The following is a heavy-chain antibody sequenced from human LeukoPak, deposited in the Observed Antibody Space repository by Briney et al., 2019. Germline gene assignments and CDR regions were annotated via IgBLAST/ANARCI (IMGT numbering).Heavy chain of an antibody. CDR3: ARDQREGIAARPGLNAFDI. CDR1: GYTFTSYY. V-gene: IGHV1-46*01. Sequence: GASVKVSCKAPGYTFTSYYMHGVRQAPGQGLEWMGIINPSGGSTSYAQKFQGRVTMTRDTSTSTVYMELSSLRSEDTAVYYCARDQREGIAARPGLNAFDIWGQGTMVTVSS. D-gene: IGHD6-6*01. J-gene: IGHJ3*02. CDR2: INPSGGST.